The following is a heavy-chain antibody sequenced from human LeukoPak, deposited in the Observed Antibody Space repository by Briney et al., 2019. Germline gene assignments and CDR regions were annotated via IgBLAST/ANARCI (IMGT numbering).Heavy chain of an antibody. D-gene: IGHD2-8*01. J-gene: IGHJ4*02. CDR2: IYYSGST. V-gene: IGHV4-59*01. Sequence: SSETLSLTCTVSGGSISSYYWSWIRQPPGKGLEWIGYIYYSGSTNYNPSLKSRVTISVDTSKNQFSLKLSSVTAADTAVYYCARSSRHCTNGVCYPFDYWGQGTLVTVSS. CDR3: ARSSRHCTNGVCYPFDY. CDR1: GGSISSYY.